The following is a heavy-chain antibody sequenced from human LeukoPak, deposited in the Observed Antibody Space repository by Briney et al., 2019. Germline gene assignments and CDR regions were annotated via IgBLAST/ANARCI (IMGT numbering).Heavy chain of an antibody. CDR3: AKEYDSGGYGAYFDH. J-gene: IGHJ4*02. Sequence: GGSLRLSCTASKVTFSNYGMQWVRQAPGKGLEWVAVISSDGRTKYYGDSVKGRFTLSRDNSRNTLDLQMNSLGPEDTAVYYCAKEYDSGGYGAYFDHWGRGTLVTVSS. D-gene: IGHD3-10*01. CDR1: KVTFSNYG. CDR2: ISSDGRTK. V-gene: IGHV3-30*18.